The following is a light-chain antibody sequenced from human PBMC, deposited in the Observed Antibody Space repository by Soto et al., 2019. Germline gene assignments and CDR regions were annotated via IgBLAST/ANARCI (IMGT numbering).Light chain of an antibody. Sequence: EIVWTQSPGTLSLSPGERATLSCRASQSVSSSYLAWYQQKPGQAPRLLIYGASSRATGIQDRFSGSGSGTDFTLTISRLEPEDCAVYYCQQYGSSPPRFTFGPGPKVDIK. J-gene: IGKJ3*01. CDR1: QSVSSSY. V-gene: IGKV3-20*01. CDR3: QQYGSSPPRFT. CDR2: GAS.